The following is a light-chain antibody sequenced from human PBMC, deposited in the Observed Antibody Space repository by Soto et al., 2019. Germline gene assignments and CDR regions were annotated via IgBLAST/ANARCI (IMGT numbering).Light chain of an antibody. J-gene: IGLJ1*01. V-gene: IGLV1-44*01. Sequence: QSVLTQPPSASPTPGQRVTIACSVSISNMVSNSVNWYQQVPGTAPRLLIYSNNQRRSGVPDRLSGSKSGTSASLAIGGLLSEDEADYYCASWDDSLNAYVFGGGTKVNVL. CDR2: SNN. CDR1: ISNMVSNS. CDR3: ASWDDSLNAYV.